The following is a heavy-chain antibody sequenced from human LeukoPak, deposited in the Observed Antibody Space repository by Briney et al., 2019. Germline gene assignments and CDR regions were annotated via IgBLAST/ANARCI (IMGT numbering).Heavy chain of an antibody. CDR2: IGNTET. CDR1: GFPFETNA. J-gene: IGHJ4*02. V-gene: IGHV3-23*01. Sequence: HGGSLRLSCATSGFPFETNAMSWVRQAPGKGLEWVATIGNTETFYADSVTGRFTISRDNSKNTVNLQMNRLRVEDTAIYYCAEDWIQFNRVFDCFDSWGQGTLVTVSS. CDR3: AEDWIQFNRVFDCFDS. D-gene: IGHD5-18*01.